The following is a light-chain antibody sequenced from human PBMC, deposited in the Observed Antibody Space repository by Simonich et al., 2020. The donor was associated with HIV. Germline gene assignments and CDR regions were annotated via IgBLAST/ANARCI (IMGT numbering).Light chain of an antibody. V-gene: IGLV3-1*01. Sequence: SYELTQPPSVSVSPGQTASITCSGENLGDKYACWYQQKPGQSPVLVIYQDNKRPSGVSNRLSGSKSGNTASLTISGLQAEDEADYYCSSYTSSSTWVFGGGTKLTVL. J-gene: IGLJ3*02. CDR3: SSYTSSSTWV. CDR2: QDN. CDR1: NLGDKY.